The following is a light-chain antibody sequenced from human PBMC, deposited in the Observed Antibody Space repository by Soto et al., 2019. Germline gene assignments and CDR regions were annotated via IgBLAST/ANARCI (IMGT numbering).Light chain of an antibody. Sequence: DIQMPQSPSSLSASVGDRVTITCQASQDIYYYLNWYQQKPGKAPEMLIYDASYLEAGVPSRFSGSGSGTHFTFTITGLQPEDIATYYCQQYDYLPLTFGGGTKVDIK. CDR1: QDIYYY. J-gene: IGKJ4*01. CDR2: DAS. V-gene: IGKV1-33*01. CDR3: QQYDYLPLT.